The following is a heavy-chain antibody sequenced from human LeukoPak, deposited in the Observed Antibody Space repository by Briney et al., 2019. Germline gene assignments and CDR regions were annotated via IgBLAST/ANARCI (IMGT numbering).Heavy chain of an antibody. CDR1: GYTLTELS. V-gene: IGHV1-24*01. D-gene: IGHD3-9*01. CDR3: ATDYDILTGYGY. CDR2: FDPEDGET. Sequence: ASVKVSCKVSGYTLTELSMHWVRQAPGKGLEWMGGFDPEDGETIYAQKFQGRVTMTEDTSTDTAYMELSSLRSADTAVYYCATDYDILTGYGYWGQGTLVTVSS. J-gene: IGHJ4*02.